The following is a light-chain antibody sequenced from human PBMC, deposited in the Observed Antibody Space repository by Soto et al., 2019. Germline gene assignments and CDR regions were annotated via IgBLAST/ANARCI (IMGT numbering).Light chain of an antibody. V-gene: IGKV3-11*01. CDR2: LTS. CDR1: QAVNTR. J-gene: IGKJ3*01. Sequence: EIVLTQSPATLSAFPGERFTLSCMGIQAVNTRLSWDQPKPGQAPRLLIYLTSNRAAGITARFSGSGSGTDFTLTISDVAPEDFAVYSCHQRQSWPRTVGPATQVDIK. CDR3: HQRQSWPRT.